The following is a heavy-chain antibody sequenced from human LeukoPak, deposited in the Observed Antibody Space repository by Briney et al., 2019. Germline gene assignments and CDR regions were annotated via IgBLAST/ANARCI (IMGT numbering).Heavy chain of an antibody. J-gene: IGHJ4*02. CDR1: GYTFTGYY. Sequence: ASVKVSCKASGYTFTGYYMHWVRQAPGQGLEWMGWINPTSGATNYAQKFQGRVTMTRDTSISTAYMELSSLRFDDTALYYCVRRQGGGWYGFDYWGQGTLVTVSS. CDR2: INPTSGAT. D-gene: IGHD6-19*01. V-gene: IGHV1-2*02. CDR3: VRRQGGGWYGFDY.